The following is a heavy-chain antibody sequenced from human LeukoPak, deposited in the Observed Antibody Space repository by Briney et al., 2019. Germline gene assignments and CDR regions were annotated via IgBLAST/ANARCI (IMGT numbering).Heavy chain of an antibody. CDR2: NYYSGST. V-gene: IGHV4-39*01. D-gene: IGHD2-15*01. J-gene: IGHJ6*03. CDR3: ASFYCSGGSCYQYYSYYYMDV. Sequence: SETLSLTCTVSGGSISSSSYYWGWIRQPPGKGLEWIGSNYYSGSTYSNPSLQSRVTISVDTSKNQFSLKLNSVTAADTAVYYCASFYCSGGSCYQYYSYYYMDVWGKGTTVTISS. CDR1: GGSISSSSYY.